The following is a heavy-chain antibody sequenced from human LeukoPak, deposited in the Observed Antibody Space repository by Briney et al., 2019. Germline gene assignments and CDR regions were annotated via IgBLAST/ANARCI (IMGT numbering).Heavy chain of an antibody. D-gene: IGHD3-22*01. CDR1: GFSLSTSGMC. V-gene: IGHV2-70*11. CDR3: ARTSEVVVLDY. J-gene: IGHJ4*02. Sequence: ESGPTLANPTKTLTLTCTFSGFSLSTSGMCVSWIRQPPGKALEWLARIDWDDNKYYSTSLKTRLTSSKDTSTKQVLLTMTNMDPVDTATYDCARTSEVVVLDYWGQGTLVTVSS. CDR2: IDWDDNK.